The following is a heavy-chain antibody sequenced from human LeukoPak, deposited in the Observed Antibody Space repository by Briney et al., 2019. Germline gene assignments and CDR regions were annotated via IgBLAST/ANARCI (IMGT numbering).Heavy chain of an antibody. V-gene: IGHV3-23*01. CDR1: GLTFWSYG. J-gene: IGHJ4*02. CDR3: AREYHMVRGVIPYYYFDY. D-gene: IGHD3-10*01. CDR2: ISASGVGT. Sequence: GGSLRLSCSVSGLTFWSYGMSWVRQVPGKGPEWVSAISASGVGTYYADSVKGRFTISRDTSKNTLYLQMNSLRPDDTAIYYCAREYHMVRGVIPYYYFDYWGQGTLVTVSS.